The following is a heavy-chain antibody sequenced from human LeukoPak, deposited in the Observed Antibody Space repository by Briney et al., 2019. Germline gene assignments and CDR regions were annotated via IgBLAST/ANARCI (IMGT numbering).Heavy chain of an antibody. CDR3: AGNIAVAVVHIRV. J-gene: IGHJ6*04. CDR2: ISSSSSYI. V-gene: IGHV3-21*01. Sequence: PGGSLRLSCAASGFTFSSYWMHWVRQAPGKGLEWVSSISSSSSYIYYADSVKGRFTISRDNAKNSLYLQMNSLRAEDTAVYYCAGNIAVAVVHIRVWGKGTTVTVSS. D-gene: IGHD6-19*01. CDR1: GFTFSSYW.